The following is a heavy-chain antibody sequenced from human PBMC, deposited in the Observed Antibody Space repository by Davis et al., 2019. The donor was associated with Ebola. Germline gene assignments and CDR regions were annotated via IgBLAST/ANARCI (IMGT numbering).Heavy chain of an antibody. V-gene: IGHV1-18*04. D-gene: IGHD6-13*01. CDR3: ARDIGGAAAGNGDY. Sequence: AASVKVSCKASGYTTTSYGISWVRQAPGQGLEWMGWISAYNGNTNYAQKLQGRVTMTTDTSTSTAYMELRSLGSDDTAVYYCARDIGGAAAGNGDYWGQGTLVTVSS. CDR1: GYTTTSYG. CDR2: ISAYNGNT. J-gene: IGHJ4*02.